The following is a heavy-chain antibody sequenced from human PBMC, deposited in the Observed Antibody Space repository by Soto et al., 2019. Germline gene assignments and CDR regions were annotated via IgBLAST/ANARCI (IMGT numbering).Heavy chain of an antibody. CDR3: ARGTAFDY. D-gene: IGHD5-18*01. Sequence: GGSLRLSCAASRFTFSGYSMSWVRQAPGKGLEWVSTVFGSGGSTYYADSVKGRFTISRDNSKNTLSLQMNSLRAEDTAVYYCARGTAFDYWGQGTLVTVSS. CDR2: VFGSGGST. J-gene: IGHJ4*02. V-gene: IGHV3-23*01. CDR1: RFTFSGYS.